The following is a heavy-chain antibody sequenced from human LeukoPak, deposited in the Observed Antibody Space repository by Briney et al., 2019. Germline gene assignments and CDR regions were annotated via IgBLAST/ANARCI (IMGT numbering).Heavy chain of an antibody. V-gene: IGHV4-59*01. CDR1: GGSISSYY. J-gene: IGHJ3*01. CDR3: ARIAVVTQGDAFDL. D-gene: IGHD4-23*01. Sequence: SETLSLTCTVSGGSISSYYWSWIRQPPGKGLEWIGYIYYSGSTNYNSSLKGRVTISVDTSKNQFSLKLSSVTAADTAVYYCARIAVVTQGDAFDLWGRGTLVTVSS. CDR2: IYYSGST.